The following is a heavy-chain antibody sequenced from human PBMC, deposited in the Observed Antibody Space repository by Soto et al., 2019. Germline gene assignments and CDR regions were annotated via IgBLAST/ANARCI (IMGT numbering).Heavy chain of an antibody. D-gene: IGHD2-21*02. Sequence: ASVKVSCKASGGTFSSYAISWVRQAPGQGLEWMGGIIPIFGTANYAQKFQGRVTITADESTSTAYMELSSLRSEDTAVYYCARGIEEGYCGGDCSFDYWGQGTLVTVSS. J-gene: IGHJ4*02. CDR2: IIPIFGTA. CDR1: GGTFSSYA. V-gene: IGHV1-69*13. CDR3: ARGIEEGYCGGDCSFDY.